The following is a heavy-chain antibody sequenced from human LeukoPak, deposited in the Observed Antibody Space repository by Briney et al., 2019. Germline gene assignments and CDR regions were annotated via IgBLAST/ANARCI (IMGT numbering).Heavy chain of an antibody. J-gene: IGHJ4*02. CDR3: ARLAAGSDYFDS. Sequence: GGSLRLSCVASGFTFISYWMTWVRQAPGKGLEWVANIKPDGGQKHYLDSVRGRFTISRDNAKNSLFLQLNGLRAEDTAVYYCARLAAGSDYFDSWGQGTLVTVSS. D-gene: IGHD6-13*01. CDR1: GFTFISYW. V-gene: IGHV3-7*02. CDR2: IKPDGGQK.